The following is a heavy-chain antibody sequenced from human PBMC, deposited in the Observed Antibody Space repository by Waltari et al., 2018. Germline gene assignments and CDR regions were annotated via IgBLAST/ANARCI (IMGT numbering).Heavy chain of an antibody. CDR2: ISSSSSTI. V-gene: IGHV3-48*01. CDR1: GFTFSSYS. Sequence: EVQLVESGGGLVQPGGSLRLSCAASGFTFSSYSMNWVRQAPGKGLEWVSYISSSSSTIDYADSVKGRFTISRDNAKNSLYLQMNSLRAEDTAVYYCARGRVGATPAFDIWGQGTMVTVSS. J-gene: IGHJ3*02. CDR3: ARGRVGATPAFDI. D-gene: IGHD1-26*01.